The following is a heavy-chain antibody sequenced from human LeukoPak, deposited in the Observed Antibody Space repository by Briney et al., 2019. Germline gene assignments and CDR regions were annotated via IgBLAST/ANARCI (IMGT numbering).Heavy chain of an antibody. CDR2: INHSGST. J-gene: IGHJ6*02. CDR1: GGSFSGYY. Sequence: PSETLSLTCAVYGGSFSGYYWSWIRQPPGKGLEWIGEINHSGSTNYNPSLKSRVTISVDTSKNQFSLKLSSVTAADTAVYYCARVAVDYYDSSGYYPRYYYGMDVWGQGTTVTVSS. D-gene: IGHD3-22*01. V-gene: IGHV4-34*01. CDR3: ARVAVDYYDSSGYYPRYYYGMDV.